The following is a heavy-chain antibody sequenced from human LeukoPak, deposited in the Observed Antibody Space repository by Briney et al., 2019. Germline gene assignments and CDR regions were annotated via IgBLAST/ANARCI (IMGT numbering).Heavy chain of an antibody. CDR2: ISGSSSYI. D-gene: IGHD2-15*01. Sequence: KSGGSLRLSCAASGFTFSSHTINWVRQAPGKGLEWVSSISGSSSYIYYADSVKGRFTISRDNAKNSLYLQMNSLRAEDTAVYYCARWVVAATPNTFDIWGQGTMVTVSS. CDR3: ARWVVAATPNTFDI. CDR1: GFTFSSHT. J-gene: IGHJ3*02. V-gene: IGHV3-21*01.